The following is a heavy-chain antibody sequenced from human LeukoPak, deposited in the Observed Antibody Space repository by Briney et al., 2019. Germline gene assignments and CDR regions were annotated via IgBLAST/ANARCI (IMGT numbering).Heavy chain of an antibody. J-gene: IGHJ6*04. CDR2: ISSRGSTF. CDR3: ARDRSGYCSSTSCYQVQMDV. V-gene: IGHV3-48*03. D-gene: IGHD2-2*01. Sequence: PGGSLRLSCAASGFTFSSYEFNWVRQAPGKRLEWVSYISSRGSTFYYADSVKGRFTISRDNAKNSLYLQMNSLRVEDTAVYYCARDRSGYCSSTSCYQVQMDVWGKGTMVTVSS. CDR1: GFTFSSYE.